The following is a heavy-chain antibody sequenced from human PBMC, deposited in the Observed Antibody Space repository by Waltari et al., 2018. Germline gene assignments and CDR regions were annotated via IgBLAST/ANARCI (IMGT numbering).Heavy chain of an antibody. V-gene: IGHV3-73*01. CDR2: IRIKANSYAT. CDR1: GFTFSGSA. D-gene: IGHD6-13*01. Sequence: EVQLVESGGGLVQPGGSLKLSCAASGFTFSGSAMHWVRQASGKGLEWVGRIRIKANSYATAYAASLKGRFTISRDDSKNTAYLQMNSLKTEDTAVYYCTRQGSSWYEDDYWGQGTLVTVSS. CDR3: TRQGSSWYEDDY. J-gene: IGHJ4*02.